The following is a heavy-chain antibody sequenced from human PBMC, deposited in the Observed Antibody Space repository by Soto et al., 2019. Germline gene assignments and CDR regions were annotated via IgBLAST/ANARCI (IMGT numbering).Heavy chain of an antibody. CDR2: ISPIFGTA. D-gene: IGHD2-15*01. V-gene: IGHV1-69*13. Sequence: GASVKVSCKASGGTFSSYAINWVRQAPGQGLEWMGGISPIFGTANYAQKFQGRVTITADESTSTAYMELSSLRSEDTAVYYCAREGIGYCSGGSCSWFDPWGQGALVTVSS. J-gene: IGHJ5*02. CDR3: AREGIGYCSGGSCSWFDP. CDR1: GGTFSSYA.